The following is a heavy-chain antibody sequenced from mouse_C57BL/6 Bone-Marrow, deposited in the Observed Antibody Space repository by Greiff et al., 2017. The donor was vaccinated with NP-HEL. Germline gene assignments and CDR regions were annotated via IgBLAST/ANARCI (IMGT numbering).Heavy chain of an antibody. CDR2: IYPRDGST. Sequence: VQLQQSDAELVKPGASVKISCKVSGYTFTDHTIHWMKQRPEQGLEWIGYIYPRDGSTKYNEKFKGKATLTADKSSSTAYMQLNSLTSEDSAVYFCAQPLYGNYEDYYAMDYWGQGTSVTVSS. CDR3: AQPLYGNYEDYYAMDY. D-gene: IGHD2-1*01. V-gene: IGHV1-78*01. J-gene: IGHJ4*01. CDR1: GYTFTDHT.